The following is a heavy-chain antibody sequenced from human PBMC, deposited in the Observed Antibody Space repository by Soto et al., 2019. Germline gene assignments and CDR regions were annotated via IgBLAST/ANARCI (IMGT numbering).Heavy chain of an antibody. CDR1: GGSINNYY. CDR2: IYYSGNT. CDR3: ARVVDSCSGGSCYSGYYYYMDV. D-gene: IGHD2-15*01. J-gene: IGHJ6*03. V-gene: IGHV4-59*01. Sequence: TLSLTCTVSGGSINNYYWSWIRQPPGKGLEWIGYIYYSGNTNYNPSLKSRVTISVDTSKNQFSLKLNSVTAADTAVYYCARVVDSCSGGSCYSGYYYYMDVWGKGTTVTVSS.